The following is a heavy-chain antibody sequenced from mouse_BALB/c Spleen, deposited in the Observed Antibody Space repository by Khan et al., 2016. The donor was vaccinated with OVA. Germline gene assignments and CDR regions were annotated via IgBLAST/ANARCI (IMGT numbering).Heavy chain of an antibody. CDR1: GYTFTNYG. J-gene: IGHJ3*01. V-gene: IGHV9-3-1*01. CDR3: ASDYGFAV. Sequence: QIQLVQSGPELKKPGETVKISCKASGYTFTNYGMNWVKQAPGKGLKWMGWINTYTGEPTYADDFKGRFAFSLETSASTAYLQINNLKNEDTATYFCASDYGFAVWGQGTLVTVSA. D-gene: IGHD1-2*01. CDR2: INTYTGEP.